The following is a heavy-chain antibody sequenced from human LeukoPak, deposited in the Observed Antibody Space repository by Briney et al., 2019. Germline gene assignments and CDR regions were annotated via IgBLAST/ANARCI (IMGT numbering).Heavy chain of an antibody. Sequence: PGGSLRLSCAASGFTFSSYGMHWVRQAPGKGLEWVAVISYDGSNKYYADSVKGRFTISRDNSKNTLYLQMNSLRAEDTAVYYCAKDMMTTTQRIVDYWGQGTLVTVSS. V-gene: IGHV3-30*18. CDR2: ISYDGSNK. CDR3: AKDMMTTTQRIVDY. J-gene: IGHJ4*02. D-gene: IGHD5-24*01. CDR1: GFTFSSYG.